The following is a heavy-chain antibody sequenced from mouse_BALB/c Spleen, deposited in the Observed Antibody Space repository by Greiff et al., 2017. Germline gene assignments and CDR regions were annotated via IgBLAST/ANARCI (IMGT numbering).Heavy chain of an antibody. J-gene: IGHJ4*01. CDR3: ARKGYDGNSYAMDY. Sequence: VQLQQSGPDLVKPSQSLSLTCTVTGYSITSGYSWPWIRQFPGNKLEWMGYIHYSGSTNYNPSLKSRISITRDTSKNQFFLQLNSVTTEDTATYYCARKGYDGNSYAMDYWGQGTSVTVSS. D-gene: IGHD2-3*01. V-gene: IGHV3-1*02. CDR1: GYSITSGYS. CDR2: IHYSGST.